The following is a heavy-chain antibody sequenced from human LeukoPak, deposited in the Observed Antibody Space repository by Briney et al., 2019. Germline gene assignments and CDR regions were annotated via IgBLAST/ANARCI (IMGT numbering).Heavy chain of an antibody. V-gene: IGHV3-48*03. J-gene: IGHJ4*02. Sequence: TGGSLRLSCAASGFTFSNYEMNWVRQAPGKGLEWVSYIGNSGSTIYYADSVKGRFTISRDNAKNSLYLQMNSLRAEDTAVYYCARDAVCSSSWQYYWGQGTLVTVSS. CDR3: ARDAVCSSSWQYY. D-gene: IGHD6-13*01. CDR1: GFTFSNYE. CDR2: IGNSGSTI.